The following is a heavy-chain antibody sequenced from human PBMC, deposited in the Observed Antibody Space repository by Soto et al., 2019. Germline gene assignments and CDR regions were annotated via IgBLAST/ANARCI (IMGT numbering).Heavy chain of an antibody. D-gene: IGHD2-2*02. J-gene: IGHJ5*02. Sequence: SETLSLTCAVYGGSFSGYYWSWIRQPPGKGLEWIGEINHSGSTNYNPSLKSRVTISVDTSKNQFSLKLSSVTAADTAVYYCARGITMPPSFGPYQLPYPSRFDPWGQGTLVTVSS. CDR2: INHSGST. CDR3: ARGITMPPSFGPYQLPYPSRFDP. CDR1: GGSFSGYY. V-gene: IGHV4-34*01.